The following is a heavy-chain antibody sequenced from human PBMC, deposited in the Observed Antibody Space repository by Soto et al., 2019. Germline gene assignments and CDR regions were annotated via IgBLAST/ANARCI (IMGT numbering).Heavy chain of an antibody. J-gene: IGHJ4*02. CDR2: INHSGST. Sequence: QVQLQQWGAGLLKPSETLSLTCAVYGGSFSGYYWSWIRQPPGKGLEWIGEINHSGSTNYNPSLKSRVTISVDTSKDQCSLKLSSVTAADTAVYYCARLSVRSSSFYWGQGTLVTVSS. CDR1: GGSFSGYY. V-gene: IGHV4-34*01. CDR3: ARLSVRSSSFY. D-gene: IGHD2-2*01.